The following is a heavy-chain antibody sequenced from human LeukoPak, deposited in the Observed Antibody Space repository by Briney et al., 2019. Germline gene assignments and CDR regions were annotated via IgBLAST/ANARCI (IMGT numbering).Heavy chain of an antibody. CDR2: TRNKAKSYTT. V-gene: IGHV3-72*01. CDR1: GFTFSDRY. CDR3: ARIGIGNQFDDY. J-gene: IGHJ4*02. D-gene: IGHD1-14*01. Sequence: GGSLRLSCAASGFTFSDRYMDWVRQAPGKGLEWVGRTRNKAKSYTTEYAASVRGRFTISRDDSKNSLYLQMNSLKAEDTAVYYCARIGIGNQFDDYWGQGTLVTVSS.